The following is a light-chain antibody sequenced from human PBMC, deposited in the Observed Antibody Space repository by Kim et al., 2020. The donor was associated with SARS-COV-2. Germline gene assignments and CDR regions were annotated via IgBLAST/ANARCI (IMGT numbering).Light chain of an antibody. J-gene: IGKJ1*01. CDR3: QQGYDTPPT. V-gene: IGKV1-39*01. Sequence: DIQMTQSPSSLSASVGDRVTINCRASQGISKYLNWYQQKPGRAPKFLIYDASTLESGVPSRFSGSGSGTDFTLTINGLHPEDCGTYYCQQGYDTPPTFGQGTKVDIK. CDR2: DAS. CDR1: QGISKY.